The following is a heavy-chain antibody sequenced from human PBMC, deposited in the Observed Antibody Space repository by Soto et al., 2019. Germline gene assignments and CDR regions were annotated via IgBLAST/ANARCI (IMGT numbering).Heavy chain of an antibody. CDR3: ERSPPYYFDTSGR. V-gene: IGHV5-51*01. CDR1: GYSFTNYW. J-gene: IGHJ4*02. D-gene: IGHD3-22*01. Sequence: LGESLKISCKGSGYSFTNYWIGWVRQMPGKGLEWMGIIYPSDSETKYSPSFQGQVTISADKSISTAYLQWSSLKASDTAMYYCERSPPYYFDTSGRCGQGTLVTVSS. CDR2: IYPSDSET.